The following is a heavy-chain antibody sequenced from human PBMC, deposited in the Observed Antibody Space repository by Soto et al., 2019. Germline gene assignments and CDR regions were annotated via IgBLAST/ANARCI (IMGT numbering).Heavy chain of an antibody. J-gene: IGHJ4*02. CDR3: GSSASPDAY. CDR2: INSGSTSV. CDR1: GFIFNSYS. D-gene: IGHD3-22*01. Sequence: EVQLVESGGGLVQPGGSLRLSCVASGFIFNSYSMNWVRQAPGKGLEWISYINSGSTSVFYAVSVKGRFTISRDNAKNSLYLQMNSLRAEDTAVYYCGSSASPDAYWGQGTLVTVSS. V-gene: IGHV3-48*01.